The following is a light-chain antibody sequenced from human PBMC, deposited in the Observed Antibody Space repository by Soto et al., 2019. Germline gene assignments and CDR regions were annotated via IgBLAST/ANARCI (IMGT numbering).Light chain of an antibody. V-gene: IGKV3-15*01. CDR3: QQYNNWPGT. Sequence: ERIMTQSPATLSVSPGERATLSCRASQSVGSNLAWYQQKPGQAPRLLIYGASTRATGIPARFSGSGSGTECTLTISSLQSEDFAVYYCQQYNNWPGTFGGGTKVEIK. CDR2: GAS. CDR1: QSVGSN. J-gene: IGKJ4*01.